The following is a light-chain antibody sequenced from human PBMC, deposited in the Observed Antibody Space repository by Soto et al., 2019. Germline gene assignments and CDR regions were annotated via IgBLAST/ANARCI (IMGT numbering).Light chain of an antibody. CDR2: GAS. CDR1: QSVSSSY. J-gene: IGKJ5*01. Sequence: EIVLTQSPGTLSLSPGERATLSCRASQSVSSSYLAWYQQKPGQAPRLLIYGASSRATGIPDRFSGSGSGTDFTLTTSRLEPEDFAVYYCQQYGSSPRITFGQGTR. V-gene: IGKV3-20*01. CDR3: QQYGSSPRIT.